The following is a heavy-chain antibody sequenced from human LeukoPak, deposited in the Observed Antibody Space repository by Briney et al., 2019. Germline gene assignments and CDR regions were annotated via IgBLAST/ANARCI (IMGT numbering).Heavy chain of an antibody. CDR2: ISYDGSNK. J-gene: IGHJ4*02. Sequence: GGSLRLSCAASGFTFSSYAMHWVRQAPGKGLEWVAVISYDGSNKYYADSVKGRFTISRDNSKNTLYLQMNSLRAEDTAVYYCARDVQPLYHFDYWGQGTLVTVSS. CDR1: GFTFSSYA. V-gene: IGHV3-30-3*01. D-gene: IGHD1-14*01. CDR3: ARDVQPLYHFDY.